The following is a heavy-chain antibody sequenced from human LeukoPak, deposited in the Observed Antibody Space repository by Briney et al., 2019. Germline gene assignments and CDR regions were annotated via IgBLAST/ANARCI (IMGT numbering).Heavy chain of an antibody. CDR3: ARESSSSWRFDY. V-gene: IGHV3-21*01. Sequence: GGSLRLSCAASGFTFSSYSMNWVRQAPGKGLEWVSSISSSRSYIFYADSVKGRFTISRDNAKNSLYLQMNSLRAEDTAVYYCARESSSSWRFDYWGQGTLVTVSS. D-gene: IGHD6-13*01. CDR1: GFTFSSYS. J-gene: IGHJ4*02. CDR2: ISSSRSYI.